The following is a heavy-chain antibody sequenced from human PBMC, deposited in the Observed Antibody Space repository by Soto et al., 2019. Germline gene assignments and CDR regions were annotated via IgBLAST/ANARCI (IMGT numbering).Heavy chain of an antibody. CDR1: GGSISTYY. CDR3: ARVAEVDYGSGHYFDY. J-gene: IGHJ4*02. CDR2: IDYSGST. Sequence: QVQLHESGPGPVKPSETLSLTCTVSGGSISTYYWSWIRQPPGKGLEWIGYIDYSGSTNYHPSLKSRVTISVDTSKNKFSLKLSSVTAADTAVYFCARVAEVDYGSGHYFDYWGQGTLVTVSS. D-gene: IGHD3-10*01. V-gene: IGHV4-59*01.